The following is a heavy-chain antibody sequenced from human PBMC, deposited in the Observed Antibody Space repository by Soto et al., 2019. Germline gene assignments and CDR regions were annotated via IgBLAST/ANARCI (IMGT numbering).Heavy chain of an antibody. V-gene: IGHV3-30*18. J-gene: IGHJ5*02. D-gene: IGHD3-10*01. CDR2: ILYDGINK. Sequence: PGGSLRLSCSASGFTCSSFGMHWVSQAPGKGLEWVAVILYDGINKYYADSVKGRFTISRDNFKNAMYLQMNSLRDEDTAVYYCAKDPDDYGSGSYPFSWGQGTLVTVSS. CDR3: AKDPDDYGSGSYPFS. CDR1: GFTCSSFG.